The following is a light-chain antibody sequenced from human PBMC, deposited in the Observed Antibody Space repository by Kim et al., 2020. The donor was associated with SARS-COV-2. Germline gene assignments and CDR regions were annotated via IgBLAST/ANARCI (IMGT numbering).Light chain of an antibody. CDR2: GAS. CDR1: QSVSSNY. J-gene: IGKJ1*01. V-gene: IGKV3-20*01. CDR3: QQYAGSPWT. Sequence: EVVLTQSPGTLSLSPGERGTLSCRASQSVSSNYLAWYQRKPGQATRLLIYGASSRATGIPDRFSGSGSGTDFTLTISSLEPEDFAVYYCQQYAGSPWTFGQGTKVDIK.